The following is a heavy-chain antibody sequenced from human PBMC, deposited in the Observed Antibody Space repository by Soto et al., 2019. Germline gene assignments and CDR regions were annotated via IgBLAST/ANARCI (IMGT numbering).Heavy chain of an antibody. CDR2: ISAYNGNT. J-gene: IGHJ6*03. D-gene: IGHD3-10*01. Sequence: QVQLVQTGAEVKKPGASVKVSCKASGYTFTSYGISWVRQAPGQGLEWMGWISAYNGNTNYAQKLQGRVTMTTDKSTSTAYMELRSLRSDDTAVYYCATSTYYYGSGSPYMDVWGKGTTVTVSS. V-gene: IGHV1-18*01. CDR1: GYTFTSYG. CDR3: ATSTYYYGSGSPYMDV.